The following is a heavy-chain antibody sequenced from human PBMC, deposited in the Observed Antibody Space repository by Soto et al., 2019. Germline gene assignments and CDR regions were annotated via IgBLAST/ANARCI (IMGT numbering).Heavy chain of an antibody. J-gene: IGHJ4*02. CDR2: IFYSGST. D-gene: IGHD6-19*01. Sequence: KTSETLSLTCSVSGGSISGHYWTWIRQSPGKGLEWIGYIFYSGSTNYNPSLKSRVTISVDTSKSQFSLKMSSVTAADTAVYYCARVGSSGWSPDYWGRGTLVTAPQ. CDR3: ARVGSSGWSPDY. V-gene: IGHV4-59*11. CDR1: GGSISGHY.